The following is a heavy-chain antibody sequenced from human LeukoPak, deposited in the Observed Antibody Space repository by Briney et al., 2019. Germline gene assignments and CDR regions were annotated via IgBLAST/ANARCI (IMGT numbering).Heavy chain of an antibody. CDR3: ARVGGTDYGGNSGPV. D-gene: IGHD4-17*01. CDR2: ISGSGGST. CDR1: GFTFSSYA. J-gene: IGHJ6*02. V-gene: IGHV3-23*01. Sequence: GGSLRLSCAASGFTFSSYAMSWVRQAPGKGLEWVSAISGSGGSTYYADSVKGRFTISRDNSKNTLYLQMNSLRAEDTAVYYCARVGGTDYGGNSGPVWGQGTTVTVSS.